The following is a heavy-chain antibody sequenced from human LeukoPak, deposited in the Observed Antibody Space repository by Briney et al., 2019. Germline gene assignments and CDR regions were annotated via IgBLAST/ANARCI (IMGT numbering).Heavy chain of an antibody. CDR3: ARASSTMVRGVILRDRFDY. D-gene: IGHD3-10*01. V-gene: IGHV4-59*01. Sequence: SETLSFTCTVSGGSISSYYWSWIRQPPGKGLEWIGYIYYSGSTNYNPSLKSRVTISVDTSKNQFSLKLSSVTAADTAVYYCARASSTMVRGVILRDRFDYWGQGTLVTVSS. J-gene: IGHJ4*02. CDR2: IYYSGST. CDR1: GGSISSYY.